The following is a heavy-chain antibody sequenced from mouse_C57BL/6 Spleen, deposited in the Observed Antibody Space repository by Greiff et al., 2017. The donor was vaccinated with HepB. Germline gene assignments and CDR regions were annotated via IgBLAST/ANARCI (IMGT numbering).Heavy chain of an antibody. V-gene: IGHV1-22*01. CDR3: ARSYYYGSSYRAMDY. Sequence: EVQLQQSGPELVKPGASVKMSCKASGYTFTDYNMHWVKQSHGKSLEWIGYINPNNGGTSYNQKFKGKATLTVNKSSSTAYMELRSLTSEDSAVYYCARSYYYGSSYRAMDYWGQGTSVTVSS. D-gene: IGHD1-1*01. CDR2: INPNNGGT. J-gene: IGHJ4*01. CDR1: GYTFTDYN.